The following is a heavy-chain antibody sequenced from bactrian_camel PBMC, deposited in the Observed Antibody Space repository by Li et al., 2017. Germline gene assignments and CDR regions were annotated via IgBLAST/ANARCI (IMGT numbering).Heavy chain of an antibody. CDR1: LFPVNKYH. Sequence: HVQLVESGGGLVQPGESLRLSCAVSLFPVNKYHINWVRQAPGKGLEWVASISEDGTDTYYVASAKGRLSISRDNAKNALYLRTNSLQSEDTAVYFCVTGMGWFDYWGQGTQVTVS. D-gene: IGHD6*01. CDR3: VTGMGWFDY. V-gene: IGHV3S6*01. J-gene: IGHJ4*01. CDR2: ISEDGTDT.